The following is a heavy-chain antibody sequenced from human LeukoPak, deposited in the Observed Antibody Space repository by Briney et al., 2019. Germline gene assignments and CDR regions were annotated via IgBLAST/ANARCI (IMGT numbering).Heavy chain of an antibody. CDR1: GFTFSTYW. J-gene: IGHJ4*02. V-gene: IGHV3-74*01. CDR2: INGDGSST. D-gene: IGHD2-21*01. CDR3: ARTMTCAFFDY. Sequence: GGSLRLSCAASGFTFSTYWIHWVRQAPGKGLVWVSHINGDGSSTSYADSVKGRFAISRNNAKNTLYLQMNSLRAEDTAVYYCARTMTCAFFDYWGQGALVTVSS.